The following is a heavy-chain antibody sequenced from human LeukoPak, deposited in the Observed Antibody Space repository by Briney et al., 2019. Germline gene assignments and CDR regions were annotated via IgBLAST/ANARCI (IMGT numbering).Heavy chain of an antibody. Sequence: PGGSLRLSCAASGFTFSSYAMSWVRQAPGKGLEWVSAISGSGGSTYYADSVKGRFTISRDNSKNTLYLQMNSLRAEDTAIYYCAKVRSAVVAAATNYWGQGTLATVSS. V-gene: IGHV3-23*01. D-gene: IGHD2-15*01. CDR3: AKVRSAVVAAATNY. CDR1: GFTFSSYA. CDR2: ISGSGGST. J-gene: IGHJ4*02.